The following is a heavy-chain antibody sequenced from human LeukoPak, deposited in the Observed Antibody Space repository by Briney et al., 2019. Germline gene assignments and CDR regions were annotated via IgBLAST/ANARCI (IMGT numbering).Heavy chain of an antibody. V-gene: IGHV3-23*01. Sequence: PGETLRLSCAASGFTFSSYGMSWVRQAPGKGLEWVSGIVGSGASTYYADSVKGRFTISRDNSKNTLYLQMNSLRAEDTAAYYCAKDFSFIVAATFDHWGQGTLVTVSS. CDR1: GFTFSSYG. CDR3: AKDFSFIVAATFDH. CDR2: IVGSGAST. D-gene: IGHD6-13*01. J-gene: IGHJ4*02.